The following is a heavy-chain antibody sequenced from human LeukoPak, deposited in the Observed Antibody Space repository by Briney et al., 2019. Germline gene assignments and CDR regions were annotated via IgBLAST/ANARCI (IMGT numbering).Heavy chain of an antibody. CDR1: GLSFSTYW. Sequence: GGYLRLSCTGYGLSFSTYWMMWVPHAPGKGLEWVASIKQDGSEKYYVDSVRGRFTIARDNAKNSLYLQMNSLRAEDTAVYYCAREVLWFGEVLAPFEYWGQGTLVTVSS. CDR2: IKQDGSEK. J-gene: IGHJ4*02. D-gene: IGHD3-10*01. V-gene: IGHV3-7*01. CDR3: AREVLWFGEVLAPFEY.